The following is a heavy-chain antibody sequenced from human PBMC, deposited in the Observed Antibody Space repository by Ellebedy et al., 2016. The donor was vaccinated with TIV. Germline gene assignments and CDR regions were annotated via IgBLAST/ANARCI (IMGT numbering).Heavy chain of an antibody. J-gene: IGHJ4*02. CDR2: IWYDGSNK. V-gene: IGHV3-33*01. Sequence: GGSLRLSFPAPGFTFSFYGMDWVRQAPGKGLEWVAVIWYDGSNKYYAGSGKGRFTISRDNSKNTLYLQMNSLKAEDTAVYYCARDRAATTVTDYFDYWGQGTLVTVSS. CDR3: ARDRAATTVTDYFDY. CDR1: GFTFSFYG. D-gene: IGHD4-17*01.